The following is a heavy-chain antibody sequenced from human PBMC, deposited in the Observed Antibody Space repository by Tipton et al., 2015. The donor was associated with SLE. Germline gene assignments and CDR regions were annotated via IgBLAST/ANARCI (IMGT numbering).Heavy chain of an antibody. Sequence: SLRLSCAASGFTFSNYWMNWVRQIPGKGLEWVANIKADGSEKYDVDSVKGRFTVSRDNARNSLFLQMNSMRAADSAVYYCARENNAAFDIWGQGTMVTVSS. D-gene: IGHD1-14*01. CDR3: ARENNAAFDI. J-gene: IGHJ3*02. CDR1: GFTFSNYW. V-gene: IGHV3-7*01. CDR2: IKADGSEK.